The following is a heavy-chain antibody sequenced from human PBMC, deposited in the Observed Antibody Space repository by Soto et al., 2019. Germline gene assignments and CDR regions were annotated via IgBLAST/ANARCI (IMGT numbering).Heavy chain of an antibody. CDR3: ARGPRVVPAADYYYYGMDV. J-gene: IGHJ6*02. CDR2: IIPIFGTA. V-gene: IGHV1-69*13. CDR1: GGTFSSYA. D-gene: IGHD2-2*01. Sequence: GASVKVSCKASGGTFSSYAISWVRQAPGQGLEWMGGIIPIFGTANYALKFQGRVTITADESTSTAYMELGSLRSEDTAVYYCARGPRVVPAADYYYYGMDVWGQGTTVTVSS.